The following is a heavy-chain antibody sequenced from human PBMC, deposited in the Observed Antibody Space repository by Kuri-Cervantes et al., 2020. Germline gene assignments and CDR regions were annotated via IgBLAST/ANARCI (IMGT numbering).Heavy chain of an antibody. D-gene: IGHD3-10*01. CDR2: INAGNGKT. CDR1: GGTFSSYA. V-gene: IGHV1-3*01. J-gene: IGHJ5*02. CDR3: ARVRQPDNWFDP. Sequence: ASVKVSCKAPGGTFSSYAISWVRQAPGHRLEWMGWINAGNGKTKYSQNFEVRVNITRDTSASTVYMELNSLTSEDTAVYYCARVRQPDNWFDPWGQGTLVTVSS.